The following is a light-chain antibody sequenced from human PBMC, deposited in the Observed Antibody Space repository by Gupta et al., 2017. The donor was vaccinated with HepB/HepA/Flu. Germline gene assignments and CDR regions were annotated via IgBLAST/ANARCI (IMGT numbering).Light chain of an antibody. CDR2: QDN. CDR1: KLGDKY. Sequence: SYELTQPPSVSVSPGQTASIPCSCHKLGDKYACWYQQKPAQSPVLVIYQDNNRPSGSPERFSGPNSGNTATLTISGTQAMDEADYYCQAWGSSTAVFGGGTKLTVL. CDR3: QAWGSSTAV. J-gene: IGLJ2*01. V-gene: IGLV3-1*01.